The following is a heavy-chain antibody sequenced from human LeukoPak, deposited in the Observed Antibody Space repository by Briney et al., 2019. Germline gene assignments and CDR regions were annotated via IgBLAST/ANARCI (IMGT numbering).Heavy chain of an antibody. Sequence: TGGSLRLSCAASGFTFSSYAMHWVRQAPGKGLKWVAVISYDGSNKYYADSVKGRFTISRDNSKNTLYLQMNSLRAEDTAVYYCARKSFVGGVPAFDIWGQGTMVTVSS. V-gene: IGHV3-30-3*01. CDR1: GFTFSSYA. CDR3: ARKSFVGGVPAFDI. CDR2: ISYDGSNK. D-gene: IGHD3-16*01. J-gene: IGHJ3*02.